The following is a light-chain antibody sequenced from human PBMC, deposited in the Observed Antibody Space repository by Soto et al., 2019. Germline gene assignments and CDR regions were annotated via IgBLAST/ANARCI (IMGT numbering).Light chain of an antibody. V-gene: IGKV3D-20*02. J-gene: IGKJ4*01. CDR1: QSVSSSY. Sequence: EIVLTQSPGTLSLSPGERATLSCRASQSVSSSYLAWYQQKPGQAPRLLIYGASSRATGIPDRFSGSGSGTEFTLTISSLQSEDFAVYYCQQHKNWPPLTFGGGTKVEIK. CDR2: GAS. CDR3: QQHKNWPPLT.